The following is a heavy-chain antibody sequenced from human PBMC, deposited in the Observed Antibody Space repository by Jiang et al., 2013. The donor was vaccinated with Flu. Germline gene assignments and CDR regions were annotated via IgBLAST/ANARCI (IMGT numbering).Heavy chain of an antibody. V-gene: IGHV4-4*02. Sequence: GSGLVKPSGTLSLTCAVSGGSISSSNWWSWVRQPPGKGLEWIGEIHHSGSTNYNPSLKSRGTISVDKSKNQFSLKLSSVTAADTAVYYCARSGFHRGAARPRGEFDIWGQGTMVTVSS. CDR2: IHHSGST. J-gene: IGHJ3*02. D-gene: IGHD6-6*01. CDR3: ARSGFHRGAARPRGEFDI. CDR1: GGSISSSNW.